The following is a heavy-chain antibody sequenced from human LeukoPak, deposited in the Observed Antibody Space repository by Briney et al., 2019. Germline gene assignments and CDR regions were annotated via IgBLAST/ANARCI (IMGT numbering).Heavy chain of an antibody. CDR3: ARDTSKYYYGSGSVNWFDR. Sequence: QPGGSLRLSCAASGFTFSSYWISCVRRAPGEGLLGVANIKQDGREKYYVDSVKGRFTISRDNAKNSLYLQMNSLRAADTAVYYCARDTSKYYYGSGSVNWFDRWGQGSLVTVSS. CDR2: IKQDGREK. D-gene: IGHD3-10*01. J-gene: IGHJ5*02. V-gene: IGHV3-7*01. CDR1: GFTFSSYW.